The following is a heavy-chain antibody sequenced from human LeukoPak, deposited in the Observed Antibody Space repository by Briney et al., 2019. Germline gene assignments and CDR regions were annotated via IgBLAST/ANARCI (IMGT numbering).Heavy chain of an antibody. D-gene: IGHD2-8*02. V-gene: IGHV4-39*07. CDR3: ARAPLRTVGTTGNAFDI. CDR1: GGFLSSTNYY. CDR2: IYHSGST. J-gene: IGHJ3*02. Sequence: SETLSLTCTVSGGFLSSTNYYWGWIRQPPGTGLEWIGSIYHSGSTQYNPSLKSRVAMSVDTSKNQFSLKLSSVTAADTAVYYCARAPLRTVGTTGNAFDIWGQGTTVTVSS.